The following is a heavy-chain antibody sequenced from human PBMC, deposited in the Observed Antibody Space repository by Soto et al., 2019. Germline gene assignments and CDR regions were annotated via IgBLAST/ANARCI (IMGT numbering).Heavy chain of an antibody. CDR3: ANGLSSLGWLGFGAPFDS. CDR1: GFTFSSYA. Sequence: EVHLLESGGNVVQPGGSLRLSCAASGFTFSSYAMNWVRQAPGKGLEWVSSISANGRNTYYADSVKGRFTISRDRSKNAQYLQLISLSIEGTAIYYCANGLSSLGWLGFGAPFDSWGQGTLVTVSS. J-gene: IGHJ4*02. D-gene: IGHD3-10*01. V-gene: IGHV3-23*01. CDR2: ISANGRNT.